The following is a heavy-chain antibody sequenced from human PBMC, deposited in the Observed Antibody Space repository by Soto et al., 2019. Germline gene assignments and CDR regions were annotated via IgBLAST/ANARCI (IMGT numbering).Heavy chain of an antibody. CDR2: IYYSGST. V-gene: IGHV4-39*01. J-gene: IGHJ6*02. CDR3: ARRPITMVRGVIGLFYYYYYGMDV. CDR1: GGSISSSSYY. D-gene: IGHD3-10*01. Sequence: SETLSLTCTVSGGSISSSSYYWGWIRQPPGKGLEWIGSIYYSGSTYYNPSLKSRVTISVDTSKNQFSLKLSSVTAADTAVYYCARRPITMVRGVIGLFYYYYYGMDVWGQGTTVTVSS.